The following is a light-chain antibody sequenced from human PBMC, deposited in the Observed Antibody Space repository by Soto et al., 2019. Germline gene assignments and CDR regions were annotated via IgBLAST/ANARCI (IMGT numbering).Light chain of an antibody. Sequence: DIVMTQSPDSLAVSLGERATISCKSSQSLFFSSNNRNYLAWYRQRPRQPPELLIYWATTRNSGVPDRFSGSGSGTNFTLTISRLQTEDVAVYYCQYYFRSPYTFGQGTKLEIK. J-gene: IGKJ2*01. V-gene: IGKV4-1*01. CDR2: WAT. CDR3: QYYFRSPYT. CDR1: QSLFFSSNNRNY.